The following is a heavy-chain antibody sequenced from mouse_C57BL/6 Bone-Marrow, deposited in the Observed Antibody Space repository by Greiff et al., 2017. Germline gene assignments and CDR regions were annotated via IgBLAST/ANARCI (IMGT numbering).Heavy chain of an antibody. Sequence: EVHLVESGEGLVKPGGSLKLSCAASGFTFRSYAMSWVRQTPEKRLEWVAYISSGGDYIYYADTVKGRFTISRDNARNTLYLQMSSLKSEDTAMYYCTRGNYGGFAYWGQGTLVTVSA. CDR3: TRGNYGGFAY. J-gene: IGHJ3*01. CDR2: ISSGGDYI. V-gene: IGHV5-9-1*02. CDR1: GFTFRSYA. D-gene: IGHD2-1*01.